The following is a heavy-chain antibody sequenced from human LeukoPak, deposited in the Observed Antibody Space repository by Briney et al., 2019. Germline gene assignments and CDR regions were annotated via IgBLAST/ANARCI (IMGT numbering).Heavy chain of an antibody. Sequence: SETLSLTCAVYGGSFSGYYWSWIRQPPGKGLEWIGEINHSGSTNYNPSLKSRVTISVDTSKNQFSLKLSSVTAADTVVYYCASQRKGGYSYGPDYWGQGTLVTVSS. CDR2: INHSGST. V-gene: IGHV4-34*01. CDR1: GGSFSGYY. D-gene: IGHD5-18*01. CDR3: ASQRKGGYSYGPDY. J-gene: IGHJ4*02.